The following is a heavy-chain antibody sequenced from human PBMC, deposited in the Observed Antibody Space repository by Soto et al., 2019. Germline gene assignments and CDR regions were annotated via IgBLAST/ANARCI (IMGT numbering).Heavy chain of an antibody. J-gene: IGHJ4*02. CDR2: ISYDGSNK. D-gene: IGHD1-26*01. V-gene: IGHV3-30*03. CDR3: AGATSFDY. Sequence: VGSLRLSCAASGFTFSSYGMHWVRQAPGKGLEWVAVISYDGSNKYYADSVKGRFTISRDNSKNTLYLQMNSLRAEDTAVYYCAGATSFDYWGQGTLVTSPQ. CDR1: GFTFSSYG.